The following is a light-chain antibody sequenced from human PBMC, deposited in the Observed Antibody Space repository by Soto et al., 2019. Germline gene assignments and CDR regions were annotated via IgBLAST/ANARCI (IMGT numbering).Light chain of an antibody. CDR3: LQDYTYPWT. J-gene: IGKJ1*01. CDR1: QDIGND. Sequence: QMTQSPSSLSASVRARVTITCRASQDIGNDLGWYQQKPGKAPNLLIYAASSLRSGVPSRFSGIGSGTHLTLTINSLQAEDAATYVCLQDYTYPWTFGQGTKVDI. CDR2: AAS. V-gene: IGKV1-6*02.